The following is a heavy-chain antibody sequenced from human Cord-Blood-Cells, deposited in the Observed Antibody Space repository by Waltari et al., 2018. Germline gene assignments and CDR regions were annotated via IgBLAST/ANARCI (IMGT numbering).Heavy chain of an antibody. CDR1: GYPFSGQS. CDR2: ISSSSSYI. D-gene: IGHD6-6*01. V-gene: IGHV3-21*01. CDR3: ARVYSSSSFDY. Sequence: EVQLMESGGGLVKPGSSLRPSCSASGYPFSGQSMHWLRQEPGKGWGRVSYISSSSSYIYYADSVKGRFTIARDNAKNALYLQMNSLRAEDTAVYYCARVYSSSSFDYWGQGTLVTVSS. J-gene: IGHJ4*02.